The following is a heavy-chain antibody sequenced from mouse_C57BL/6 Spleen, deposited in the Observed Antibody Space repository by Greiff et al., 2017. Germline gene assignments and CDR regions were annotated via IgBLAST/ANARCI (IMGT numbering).Heavy chain of an antibody. J-gene: IGHJ4*01. V-gene: IGHV5-17*01. Sequence: DVHLVESGGGLVKPGGSLKLSCAASGFTFSDYGMHWVRQAPEKGLEWVAYISSGSSTIYYADTVKGRFTISRDNAKNTLFLQMTSLRSEDTAMYYCARGGRAMDYWGQRTSVTVSS. CDR2: ISSGSSTI. CDR1: GFTFSDYG. CDR3: ARGGRAMDY. D-gene: IGHD1-1*02.